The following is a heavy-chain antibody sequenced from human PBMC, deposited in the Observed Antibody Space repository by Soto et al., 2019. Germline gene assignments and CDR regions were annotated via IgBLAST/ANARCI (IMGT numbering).Heavy chain of an antibody. CDR1: GGSFSGYY. J-gene: IGHJ4*02. Sequence: TLSLTCAVYGGSFSGYYWSWIRQPPGKGLEWIGEINHSGSTNYNPSLKSRVTISVDTSKNQFSLKLSSVTAADTAVYYCARVGYSSSVPLFDYWGQRTLVTVSS. V-gene: IGHV4-34*01. CDR3: ARVGYSSSVPLFDY. CDR2: INHSGST. D-gene: IGHD6-6*01.